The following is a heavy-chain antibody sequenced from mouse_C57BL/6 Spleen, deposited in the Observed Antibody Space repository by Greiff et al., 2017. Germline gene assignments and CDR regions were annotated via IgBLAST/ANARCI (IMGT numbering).Heavy chain of an antibody. Sequence: EVQLVESEGGLVQPGSSMKLSCTASGFTFSDYYMAWVRQVPEKGLEWVANINSDGSSTYYLDSLKSRFIISRDTAKNILYLQMSSLKSEDTATYYCAREGWDAMDYWGQGTSVTVSS. CDR1: GFTFSDYY. V-gene: IGHV5-16*01. CDR2: INSDGSST. CDR3: AREGWDAMDY. D-gene: IGHD1-1*02. J-gene: IGHJ4*01.